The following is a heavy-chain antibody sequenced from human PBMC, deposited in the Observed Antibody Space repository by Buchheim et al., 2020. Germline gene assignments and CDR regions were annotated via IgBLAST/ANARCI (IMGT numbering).Heavy chain of an antibody. Sequence: EVQLVESGGGLLQPGGSLRLSCAASGFTFSSYSMNWVRQAPGKGLEWLSYISGSGSTIYYADSVQGRFTISRDGAKHSLYLQMNSLRADDTAVYYCARAPYYYDSTGLGYWGQGTL. V-gene: IGHV3-48*01. D-gene: IGHD3-22*01. CDR1: GFTFSSYS. J-gene: IGHJ4*02. CDR2: ISGSGSTI. CDR3: ARAPYYYDSTGLGY.